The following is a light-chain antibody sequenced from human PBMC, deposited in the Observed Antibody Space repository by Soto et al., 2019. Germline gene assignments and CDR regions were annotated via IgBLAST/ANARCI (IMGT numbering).Light chain of an antibody. CDR1: SSDVGGYNY. V-gene: IGLV2-8*01. J-gene: IGLJ1*01. Sequence: QSVLTQPASVSGSPGQPITISCTGTSSDVGGYNYVSWYQQHPGKAPKLMIYEVNKRPSGVPDRFSGSKSGNTASLTVSGLQAEDEADYYCSSYAGSNNFPYVFGTGTKVTVL. CDR3: SSYAGSNNFPYV. CDR2: EVN.